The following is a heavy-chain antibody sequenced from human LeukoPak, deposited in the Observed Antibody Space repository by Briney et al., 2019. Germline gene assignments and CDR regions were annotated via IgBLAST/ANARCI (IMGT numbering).Heavy chain of an antibody. CDR2: IYHSGST. CDR3: SRDIRAYCSSTSCFYYYYMDG. J-gene: IGHJ6*03. D-gene: IGHD2-2*01. Sequence: PSETLSLTCTVSGYSISSGYYRGWIRQPPGKGLEWIGSIYHSGSTYYSPSLKSRVTISVDTSKNRFSLKLSSVTAADTAVYYCSRDIRAYCSSTSCFYYYYMDGWGKGTTVTVSS. CDR1: GYSISSGYY. V-gene: IGHV4-38-2*02.